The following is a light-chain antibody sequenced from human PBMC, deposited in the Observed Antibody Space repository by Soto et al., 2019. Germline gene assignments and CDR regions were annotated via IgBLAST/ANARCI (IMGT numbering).Light chain of an antibody. CDR2: DAY. V-gene: IGKV3-11*01. CDR3: QQRHMWPIT. CDR1: QSVSSK. J-gene: IGKJ5*01. Sequence: EIVMTQSPATLSVSPGERATLSCRASQSVSSKLAWYQHKPGQAPRLLIYDAYNRATGIPPRFSGSGSGTDFTLTISSLEPEDSAVYYCQQRHMWPITFGQGTRLEIK.